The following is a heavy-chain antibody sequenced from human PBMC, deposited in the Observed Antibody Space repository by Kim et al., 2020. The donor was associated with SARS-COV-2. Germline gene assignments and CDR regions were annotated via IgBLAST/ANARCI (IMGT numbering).Heavy chain of an antibody. Sequence: ANYAQKFQGRVTITADESTSTAYMELSSLGSEDTAVYYCASFATDEGDFDYWGQGTLVTVSS. V-gene: IGHV1-69*01. CDR2: A. CDR3: ASFATDEGDFDY. J-gene: IGHJ4*02.